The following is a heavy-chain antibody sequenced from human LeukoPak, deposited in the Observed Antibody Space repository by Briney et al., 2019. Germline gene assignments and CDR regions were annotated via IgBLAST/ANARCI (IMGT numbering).Heavy chain of an antibody. CDR1: GFTFSSYG. CDR3: AKDGVNWNSFDY. D-gene: IGHD1-20*01. Sequence: RSLRLSCAASGFTFSSYGMHWVRQAPGKGLEWVAVISYDGSNKYYADSVKGRFTISRDNSKNTLYLQMNSLRAEDTAVYYCAKDGVNWNSFDYWGQGTLVTVSS. CDR2: ISYDGSNK. V-gene: IGHV3-30*18. J-gene: IGHJ4*02.